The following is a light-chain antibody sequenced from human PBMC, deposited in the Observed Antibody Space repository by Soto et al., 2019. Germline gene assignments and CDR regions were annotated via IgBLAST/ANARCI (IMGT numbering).Light chain of an antibody. V-gene: IGLV2-14*01. J-gene: IGLJ1*01. Sequence: QSALTQPASVSGSPGQSITISCTGTSSDVGGYNYVSWYQQHPGKAPKLMIYDVSNRPSGVSNRFSGSKSGNTASLTIPGLQAEDEADYYCSSYTRSSTLYVFGPGTKVTVL. CDR1: SSDVGGYNY. CDR3: SSYTRSSTLYV. CDR2: DVS.